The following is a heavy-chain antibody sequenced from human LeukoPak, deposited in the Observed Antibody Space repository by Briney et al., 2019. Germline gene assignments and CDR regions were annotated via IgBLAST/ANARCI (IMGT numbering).Heavy chain of an antibody. CDR2: MNPSGST. D-gene: IGHD3-22*01. Sequence: SETLSLTCAVYGGSFSGYYWTWLRHTPEKGLEWIGEMNPSGSTNYNPSLKSRVTISVDTSKNQFSLKLSSVTAADTAVYYCARGRQDVTMIVVVMTAVSYYLDVWGKGTTATVS. V-gene: IGHV4-34*01. CDR3: ARGRQDVTMIVVVMTAVSYYLDV. CDR1: GGSFSGYY. J-gene: IGHJ6*03.